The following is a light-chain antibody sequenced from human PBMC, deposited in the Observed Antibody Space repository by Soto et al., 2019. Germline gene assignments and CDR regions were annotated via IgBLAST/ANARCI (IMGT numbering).Light chain of an antibody. CDR1: KLADKY. Sequence: SYELTQPPSVSVSPGQTASITCFGDKLADKYASWYQVKPGQSPVLVIYQDTKRPSGIPERFSGSTSGTTATLTISGTQGMDEADFLCQAWDTSAVIFGGGTKLTVL. J-gene: IGLJ2*01. V-gene: IGLV3-1*01. CDR2: QDT. CDR3: QAWDTSAVI.